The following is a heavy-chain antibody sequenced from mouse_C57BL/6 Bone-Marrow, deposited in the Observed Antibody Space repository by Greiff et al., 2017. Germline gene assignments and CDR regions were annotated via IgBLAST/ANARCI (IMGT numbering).Heavy chain of an antibody. CDR2: INSDGGST. CDR1: EYEFPSHD. V-gene: IGHV5-2*01. Sequence: EVQRVESGGGLVQPGESLKLSCESNEYEFPSHDMSWVRKTPEKRLELVAAINSDGGSTYYPDTMESRFIISRDNTKKTLYLQMSSLRSEDTAVYYCARHSNYEDWYFDVWGTGTTVTVSS. D-gene: IGHD2-5*01. CDR3: ARHSNYEDWYFDV. J-gene: IGHJ1*03.